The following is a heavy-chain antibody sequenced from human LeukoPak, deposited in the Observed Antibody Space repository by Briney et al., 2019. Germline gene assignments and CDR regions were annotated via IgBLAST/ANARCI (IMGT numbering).Heavy chain of an antibody. D-gene: IGHD5-18*01. V-gene: IGHV1-69*06. J-gene: IGHJ4*02. CDR1: GYTFTSYG. CDR3: ARVRKDTAMVFDY. CDR2: IIPIFGTA. Sequence: SVKVSCKASGYTFTSYGISWVRQAPGQGLEWMGGIIPIFGTANYAQKFQGRVTITADKSTSTAYMELSSLRSEDTAVYYCARVRKDTAMVFDYWGQGTLVTVSS.